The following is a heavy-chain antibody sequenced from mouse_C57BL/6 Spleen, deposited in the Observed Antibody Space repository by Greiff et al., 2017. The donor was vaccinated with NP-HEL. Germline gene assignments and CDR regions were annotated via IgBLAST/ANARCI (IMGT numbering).Heavy chain of an antibody. CDR1: GYTFTSYW. Sequence: QVQLQQPGAELVKPGASVKLSCKASGYTFTSYWMQWVKQRPGQGLEWIGEIDPSDSYTNYNQKFKGKATLTVDTSSSTAYMQLSSLTSGDSAVYYCARKGYGSRDAMDYWGQGTSVTVCS. J-gene: IGHJ4*01. V-gene: IGHV1-50*01. CDR3: ARKGYGSRDAMDY. D-gene: IGHD1-1*01. CDR2: IDPSDSYT.